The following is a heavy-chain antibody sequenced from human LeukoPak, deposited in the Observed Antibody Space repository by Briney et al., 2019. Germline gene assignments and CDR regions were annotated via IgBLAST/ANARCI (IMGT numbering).Heavy chain of an antibody. J-gene: IGHJ4*02. CDR1: GFTFSSYG. V-gene: IGHV3-30*02. Sequence: GGPLRLSCAASGFTFSSYGMYWVRQAPGKGLEWVAFIRYDGSNKYYADSVKGRFTISRDSSKNTLYLQMNSLRAEDTAVYYCAKHPSGYYYDHFDYWGQGTLVTVSS. D-gene: IGHD3-22*01. CDR2: IRYDGSNK. CDR3: AKHPSGYYYDHFDY.